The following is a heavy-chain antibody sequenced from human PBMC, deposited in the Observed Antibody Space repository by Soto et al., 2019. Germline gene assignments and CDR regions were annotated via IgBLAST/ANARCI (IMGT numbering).Heavy chain of an antibody. Sequence: PGGSLRLSCAASGFTFRDYYIHWIRQAPGKGLEWISYISGNGEIIQYAASARGRFTISRDNAENSVYLEMDSLRAEDTALYYCARDVDADFRTDFDYWGRGTLVTVSS. J-gene: IGHJ4*02. CDR1: GFTFRDYY. CDR3: ARDVDADFRTDFDY. V-gene: IGHV3-11*01. CDR2: ISGNGEII.